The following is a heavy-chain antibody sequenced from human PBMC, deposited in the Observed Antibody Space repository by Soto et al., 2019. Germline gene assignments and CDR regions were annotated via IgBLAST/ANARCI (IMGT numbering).Heavy chain of an antibody. CDR1: GYTLTELS. V-gene: IGHV1-24*01. D-gene: IGHD2-2*01. CDR3: ATGVECSSTSCYSAYIG. Sequence: ASVKGSCKVSGYTLTELSMHWVRQAPGKGLEWMGGFDPEDGETIYAQKFRGRVTMTEDTSTDTAYMELSSLRSEDTAVYYCATGVECSSTSCYSAYIGWGQGALVTV. J-gene: IGHJ4*02. CDR2: FDPEDGET.